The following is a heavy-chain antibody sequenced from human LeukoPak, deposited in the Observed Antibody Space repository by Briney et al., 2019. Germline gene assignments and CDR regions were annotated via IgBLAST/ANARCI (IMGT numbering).Heavy chain of an antibody. J-gene: IGHJ4*02. Sequence: GASVKVSCKASGYTFTSSDINWVRQATGQGLEWMGRMNPNNGDTGYAQRFQGRITMTRDTSISTAYMELSSLTSGDTAVYYCARVVIAARRLLYFDYWGQGTLVTVSS. CDR1: GYTFTSSD. CDR3: ARVVIAARRLLYFDY. V-gene: IGHV1-8*01. D-gene: IGHD6-6*01. CDR2: MNPNNGDT.